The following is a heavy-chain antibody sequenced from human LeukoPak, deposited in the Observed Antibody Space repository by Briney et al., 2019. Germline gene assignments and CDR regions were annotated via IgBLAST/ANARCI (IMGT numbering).Heavy chain of an antibody. CDR1: GFTFTSYA. V-gene: IGHV3-23*01. J-gene: IGHJ4*02. D-gene: IGHD5-12*01. Sequence: GGSLRLSCAASGFTFTSYAMNWVRLAPGKGLEWVSGISSGGYATHYADFVKGRFTISRDNSKNTLYLQMSCLRAEDAVVYYCARGYRGYGVFDYWGQGTLVTVSS. CDR3: ARGYRGYGVFDY. CDR2: ISSGGYAT.